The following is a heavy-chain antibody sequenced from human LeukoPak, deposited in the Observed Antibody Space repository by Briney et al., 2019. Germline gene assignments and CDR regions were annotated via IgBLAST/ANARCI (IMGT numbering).Heavy chain of an antibody. CDR3: ARDAILAAAEED. CDR2: ISSSGSTI. D-gene: IGHD6-13*01. J-gene: IGHJ4*02. Sequence: PGGSLRLSCAASGFTFSDYYMSWIRQAPGKGLKWVSYISSSGSTIYYADSVKGRFTISRDNAKNSLYLQMNSLRAEDTAVYYCARDAILAAAEEDWGQGTLVTVSS. V-gene: IGHV3-11*01. CDR1: GFTFSDYY.